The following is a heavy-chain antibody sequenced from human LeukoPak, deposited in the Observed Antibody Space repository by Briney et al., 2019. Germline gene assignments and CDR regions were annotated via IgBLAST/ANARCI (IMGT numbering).Heavy chain of an antibody. CDR3: ARDFSSSWYSGTGY. CDR2: ISSSSSYI. J-gene: IGHJ4*02. V-gene: IGHV3-21*01. D-gene: IGHD6-13*01. Sequence: PGGSLRLSCAASGFTFSSYSTNWVRQAPGKGLEWVSSISSSSSYIYYADSVKGRFTISRDNAKNSLYLQMNSLRAEDTAVYYCARDFSSSWYSGTGYWGQGTLVTVSS. CDR1: GFTFSSYS.